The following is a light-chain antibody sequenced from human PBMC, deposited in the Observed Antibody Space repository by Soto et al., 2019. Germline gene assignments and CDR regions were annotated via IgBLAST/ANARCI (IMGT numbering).Light chain of an antibody. CDR3: QQYNNWPPIT. J-gene: IGKJ5*01. V-gene: IGKV3-15*01. CDR1: QSVSNN. Sequence: EIVLTQSPGTLSLSPGERATLSFRASQSVSNNYLAWYQQQPGQAPRLLIYAASTRATAVPDRFSGSGSGTDFTLTISSLQSEDFAVYYCQQYNNWPPITFGQGTRLEIK. CDR2: AAS.